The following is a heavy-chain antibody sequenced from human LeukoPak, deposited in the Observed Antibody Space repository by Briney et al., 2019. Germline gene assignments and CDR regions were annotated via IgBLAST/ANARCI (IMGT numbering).Heavy chain of an antibody. CDR3: ARAGNYDILTGYRLNNWFDP. Sequence: SETLSLTCTVSGGSISNYYWSWIRPPAGKRLEWIGRISKSGSTNYNPTLKSRVTISVDTSKNHFSLKLSSVTAADTAVYYCARAGNYDILTGYRLNNWFDPWGQGTLVTVSS. CDR1: GGSISNYY. CDR2: ISKSGST. V-gene: IGHV4-4*07. D-gene: IGHD3-9*01. J-gene: IGHJ5*02.